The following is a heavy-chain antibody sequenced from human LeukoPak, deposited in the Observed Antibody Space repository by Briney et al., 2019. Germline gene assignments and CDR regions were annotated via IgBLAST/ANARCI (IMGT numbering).Heavy chain of an antibody. Sequence: SETLSLTCTVSGGSISSYYWSWIRQPPGKGLEWIGYIYYSGSTNYNPSLKSRVTISVDTSKNQFSLKLSSVTAADTAVYYCAPQAGPSDAFDIWGQGTMVTVSS. CDR2: IYYSGST. CDR1: GGSISSYY. CDR3: APQAGPSDAFDI. J-gene: IGHJ3*02. V-gene: IGHV4-59*01.